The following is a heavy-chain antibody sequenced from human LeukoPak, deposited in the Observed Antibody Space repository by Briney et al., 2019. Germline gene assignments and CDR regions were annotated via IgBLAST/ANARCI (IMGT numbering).Heavy chain of an antibody. CDR2: IYHSGST. J-gene: IGHJ4*02. CDR3: ARDFRYGDY. V-gene: IGHV4-59*12. D-gene: IGHD1-1*01. CDR1: GGSISSYY. Sequence: SETLSLTCTVSGGSISSYYWSWIRQPPGKGLEWIGYIYHSGSTNYNPSLKSRVTISVDKSKNQFSLKVSSVTAADTAVYYCARDFRYGDYWGQGTLVTVSS.